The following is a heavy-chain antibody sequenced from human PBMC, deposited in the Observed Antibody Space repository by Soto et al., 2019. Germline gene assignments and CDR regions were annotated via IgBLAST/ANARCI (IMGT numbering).Heavy chain of an antibody. CDR2: IDWNDDK. Sequence: SGPTLVNPTQTLTLTCTFSGFSLSTIGLSVSWIRQPPGKALEWLALIDWNDDKYYNTSLETRLTISMDTSKNQVVLIVTDVDPVDTATYYCGRMRLISRHDSIPENVIDYWGQGTLVSGS. J-gene: IGHJ4*01. CDR3: GRMRLISRHDSIPENVIDY. D-gene: IGHD3-3*01. V-gene: IGHV2-70*01. CDR1: GFSLSTIGLS.